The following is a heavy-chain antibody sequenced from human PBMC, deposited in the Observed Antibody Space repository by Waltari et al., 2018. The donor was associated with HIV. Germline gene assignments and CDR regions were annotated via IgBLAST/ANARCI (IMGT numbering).Heavy chain of an antibody. J-gene: IGHJ4*02. CDR1: GFTFDDYA. D-gene: IGHD3-22*01. Sequence: EVQLVESGGGLVQPGRSLRLSCAASGFTFDDYAMHWFRQAPGKGLEWVSGISWNSGSIGYADSVKGRFTISRDNAKNSLYLQMNSLRAEDTALYYCAKDTRDYYDSSGYYDYWGQGTLVTVSS. V-gene: IGHV3-9*01. CDR2: ISWNSGSI. CDR3: AKDTRDYYDSSGYYDY.